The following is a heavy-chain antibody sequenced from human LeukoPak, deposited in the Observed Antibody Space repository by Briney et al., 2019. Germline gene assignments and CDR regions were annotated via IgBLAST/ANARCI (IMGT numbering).Heavy chain of an antibody. Sequence: GGSLRLSCAASGVTLSTVVMHWVRQAPGKGPVWGSRINSAGSSRHYADSVKGRFTISRDNAKDTLYLQMNSLRADDTAVYYCARVEKKLIVGSTNHWFDPWGQGTLVTVSS. V-gene: IGHV3-74*01. CDR3: ARVEKKLIVGSTNHWFDP. J-gene: IGHJ5*02. CDR2: INSAGSSR. CDR1: GVTLSTVV. D-gene: IGHD1-26*01.